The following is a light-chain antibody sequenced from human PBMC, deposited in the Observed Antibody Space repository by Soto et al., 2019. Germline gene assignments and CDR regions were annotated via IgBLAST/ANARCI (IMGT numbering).Light chain of an antibody. CDR3: QQSYSTLVT. CDR2: AAY. CDR1: QSISTS. J-gene: IGKJ4*01. Sequence: EIQMTQSPSSLSASVGDTVTITCRASQSISTSLNWYQQKPGKAPKLLIYAAYSLQSGVPSRFSGSGSGTDFTLTISSLQPEGCATYYCQQSYSTLVTVGGGTKVEIK. V-gene: IGKV1-39*01.